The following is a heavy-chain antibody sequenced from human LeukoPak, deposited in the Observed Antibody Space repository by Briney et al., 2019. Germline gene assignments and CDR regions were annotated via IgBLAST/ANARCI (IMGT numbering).Heavy chain of an antibody. V-gene: IGHV3-7*03. CDR2: IKQDGNQK. D-gene: IGHD2-15*01. Sequence: GGSLRLSCAASGFTFSSYWMSWVRQAPGKGLEWVAVIKQDGNQKNYVDSVKGRFTISRDNAKNSLYLQMNSLRAEDTAVYYCVRGLVGYCSGGAWDGTCFDYWGQGTLVSVSS. J-gene: IGHJ4*02. CDR3: VRGLVGYCSGGAWDGTCFDY. CDR1: GFTFSSYW.